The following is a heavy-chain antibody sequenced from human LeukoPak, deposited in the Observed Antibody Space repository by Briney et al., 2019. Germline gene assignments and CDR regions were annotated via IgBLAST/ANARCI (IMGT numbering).Heavy chain of an antibody. CDR3: ARAAYDSSGYLTL. Sequence: GGSLRLSCAASGFSFSSYGMHWVRQAPGKGLEWVAVIWYDGSNKYYADSVKGRFTISRDNSKNTLFLHMNTLRAEDTAVYYCARAAYDSSGYLTLWGQGTLVTVSS. J-gene: IGHJ4*02. CDR2: IWYDGSNK. CDR1: GFSFSSYG. D-gene: IGHD3-22*01. V-gene: IGHV3-33*01.